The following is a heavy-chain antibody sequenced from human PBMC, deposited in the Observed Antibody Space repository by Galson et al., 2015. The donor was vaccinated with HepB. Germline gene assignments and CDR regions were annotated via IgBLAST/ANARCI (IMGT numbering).Heavy chain of an antibody. V-gene: IGHV3-21*01. Sequence: SLRLSCAASGFTFSSYSMNWVRQAPGKGLEWVSSISSSSSYIYYADSVKGRFTISRDNAKNSLYLQMNSLRAEDTAVYYCARDEAYCGGDCYWVVWGQGTTVTVSS. J-gene: IGHJ6*02. CDR1: GFTFSSYS. CDR3: ARDEAYCGGDCYWVV. CDR2: ISSSSSYI. D-gene: IGHD2-21*02.